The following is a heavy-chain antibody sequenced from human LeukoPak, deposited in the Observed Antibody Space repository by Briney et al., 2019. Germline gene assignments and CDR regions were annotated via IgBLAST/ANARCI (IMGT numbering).Heavy chain of an antibody. CDR3: ARANAPHRWLTFDY. J-gene: IGHJ4*02. CDR1: GGSISSSSYY. D-gene: IGHD6-19*01. CDR2: IYYSGST. V-gene: IGHV4-39*07. Sequence: SETLSLTCTVSGGSISSSSYYWGWIRQPPGKGLEWIGSIYYSGSTYYNPSLKSRVTISVDTSKNQFSLKLSSVTAADTAVYYCARANAPHRWLTFDYWGKETLVTVS.